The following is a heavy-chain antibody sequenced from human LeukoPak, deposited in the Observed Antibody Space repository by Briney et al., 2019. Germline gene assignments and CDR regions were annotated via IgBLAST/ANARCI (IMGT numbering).Heavy chain of an antibody. D-gene: IGHD3-9*01. Sequence: GASVKVSCKASGYTFTSYGISWVRQAPGQGLEWMGWISAYNGNTNYAQKLQGRVTMTTDTSTSTAYMELRSLRSDDTAVYYCARDGVYRYYDILTGYPPRFDYWGQGTLVTVSS. V-gene: IGHV1-18*01. CDR2: ISAYNGNT. J-gene: IGHJ4*02. CDR3: ARDGVYRYYDILTGYPPRFDY. CDR1: GYTFTSYG.